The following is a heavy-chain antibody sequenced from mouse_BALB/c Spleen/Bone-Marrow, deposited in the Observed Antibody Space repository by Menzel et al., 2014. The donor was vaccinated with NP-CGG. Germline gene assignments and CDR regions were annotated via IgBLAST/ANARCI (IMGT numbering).Heavy chain of an antibody. D-gene: IGHD3-1*01. V-gene: IGHV2-9-2*01. CDR2: TWTGGGT. Sequence: QVQLQQSGPGLVAPSQSLSITRTVSGFSLSSHDISWIRQPPGKGLEWLGVTWTGGGTNYNSAFMSRLSISKDNSKSQVFLKMNSLQTDDTAMYYCVRGGGYKGFDCWGQGTTLTVSS. CDR1: GFSLSSHD. CDR3: VRGGGYKGFDC. J-gene: IGHJ2*01.